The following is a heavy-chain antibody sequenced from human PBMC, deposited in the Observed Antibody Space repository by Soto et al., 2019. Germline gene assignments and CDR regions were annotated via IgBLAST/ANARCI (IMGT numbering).Heavy chain of an antibody. J-gene: IGHJ2*01. CDR2: IITLLNST. CDR1: GGTFSYYS. D-gene: IGHD3-10*02. Sequence: QVHLVQSGTEVKKPGSSVKVSCKASGGTFSYYSFSWVRQAPGQGLEWMGRIITLLNSTTYAQKFQDRVTMSADKSTGTAYISLSRRRSECTAFYFFASMNQNNKVVIPTTMSDVYLGGRGTRVTVSS. CDR3: ASMNQNNKVVIPTTMSDVYL. V-gene: IGHV1-69*02.